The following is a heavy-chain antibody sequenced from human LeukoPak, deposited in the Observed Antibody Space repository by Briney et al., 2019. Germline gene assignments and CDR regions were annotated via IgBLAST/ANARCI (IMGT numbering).Heavy chain of an antibody. CDR1: GFTLSSNY. CDR3: ARTGRYSSGWYYFDY. CDR2: IYSGGST. J-gene: IGHJ4*02. V-gene: IGHV3-66*01. D-gene: IGHD6-19*01. Sequence: GGSLRLSCAASGFTLSSNYMSWVRQAPGKGVERVSVIYSGGSTYYTDSVKGRFTISRDNSKNTLYLQMNSLRAEDTAVYYCARTGRYSSGWYYFDYWGQGTLVTVSS.